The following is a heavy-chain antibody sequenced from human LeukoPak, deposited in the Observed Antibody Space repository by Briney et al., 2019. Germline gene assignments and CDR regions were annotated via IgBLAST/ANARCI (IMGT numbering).Heavy chain of an antibody. V-gene: IGHV1-46*01. Sequence: ASVKVSCKASGYTFTSYYMHWVRQAPGQGLEWMGIINPSGGSTSYAQKFQGRVTITADESTSTAYMELSSLRSEDTAVYYCASGSHDFWSGYTTYYYYYYMDVWGKGTTVTVSS. CDR2: INPSGGST. J-gene: IGHJ6*03. CDR1: GYTFTSYY. D-gene: IGHD3-3*01. CDR3: ASGSHDFWSGYTTYYYYYYMDV.